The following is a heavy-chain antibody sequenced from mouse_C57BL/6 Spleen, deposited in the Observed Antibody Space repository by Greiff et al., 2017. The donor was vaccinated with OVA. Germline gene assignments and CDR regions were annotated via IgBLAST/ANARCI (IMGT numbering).Heavy chain of an antibody. Sequence: DVKLVASGGGLVKPGGSLKLSCAASGFTFSDYGMHWVRQAPGKGLEWVAYISRGSSSIYYADTVKGRFTISRDNAKNTLFLQMTSLSAEDTAMYYCASDDGFAYWGQGTLVTVSA. V-gene: IGHV5-17*01. CDR2: ISRGSSSI. CDR3: ASDDGFAY. CDR1: GFTFSDYG. J-gene: IGHJ3*01.